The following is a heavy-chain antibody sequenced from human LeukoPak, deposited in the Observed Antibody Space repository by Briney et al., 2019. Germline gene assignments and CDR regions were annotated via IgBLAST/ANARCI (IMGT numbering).Heavy chain of an antibody. CDR1: GDSISSYY. CDR3: ARSYSSPRDIDY. D-gene: IGHD6-13*01. Sequence: SETLSLTCTASGDSISSYYWSWIRQPPGKGLEWIGYIYYSGSTNYNPSLKSRVTISVDTSKNQFSLRLSSVTAADTAVYYCARSYSSPRDIDYWGQGTLVTVSS. CDR2: IYYSGST. V-gene: IGHV4-59*01. J-gene: IGHJ4*02.